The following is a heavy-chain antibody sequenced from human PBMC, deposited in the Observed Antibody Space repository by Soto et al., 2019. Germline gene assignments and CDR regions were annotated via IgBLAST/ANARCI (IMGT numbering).Heavy chain of an antibody. J-gene: IGHJ4*02. D-gene: IGHD3-10*01. CDR2: INTDGTNT. CDR3: AKDLLWGQSDY. CDR1: GFTCSRYW. Sequence: EVQLVESGGGLVQPGGSLRLSCAVSGFTCSRYWMHWFRQDPGNGLVWVSSINTDGTNTQYADSVRGRFTVSRDNAKNTVYLQMISLSSEDTAVYYCAKDLLWGQSDYWGQGTLVVVSS. V-gene: IGHV3-74*03.